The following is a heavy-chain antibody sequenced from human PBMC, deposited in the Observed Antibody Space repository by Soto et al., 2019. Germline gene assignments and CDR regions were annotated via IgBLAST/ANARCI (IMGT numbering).Heavy chain of an antibody. CDR2: IWYGGSNK. J-gene: IGHJ6*02. CDR1: GFTFSSYG. CDR3: ARDLLNYDILTGRPRYGMDV. Sequence: TGGSLRLSCAASGFTFSSYGMHLVRQAPGKGLEWVAVIWYGGSNKYYADSVKGRFTISRDNSKNTLYLQMNSLRAEDTAVYYCARDLLNYDILTGRPRYGMDVWGQGTTVTVSS. V-gene: IGHV3-33*01. D-gene: IGHD3-9*01.